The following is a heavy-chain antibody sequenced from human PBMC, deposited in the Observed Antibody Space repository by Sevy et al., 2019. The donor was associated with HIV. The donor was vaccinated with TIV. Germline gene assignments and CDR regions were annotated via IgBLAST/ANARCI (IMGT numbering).Heavy chain of an antibody. CDR2: INESGIT. V-gene: IGHV4-34*01. Sequence: SQTLSLTCAVHDGSFSGYYWNWIRQLPGKGLEWIGEINESGITYYNPSLKSRVTISVDTSKKQFSLNLNSVTAADTAVYFCARSPPVVVVPGAPSWFDPWGQGTLVTVSS. J-gene: IGHJ5*02. D-gene: IGHD2-2*01. CDR3: ARSPPVVVVPGAPSWFDP. CDR1: DGSFSGYY.